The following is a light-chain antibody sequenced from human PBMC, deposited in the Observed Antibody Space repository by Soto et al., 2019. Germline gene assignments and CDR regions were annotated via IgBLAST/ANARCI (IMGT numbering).Light chain of an antibody. CDR1: SSDLAIYNY. CDR2: QVT. CDR3: SSYTSSNTLI. J-gene: IGLJ2*01. Sequence: QSALTQPASVSGSPGQSITISCTGTSSDLAIYNYVSWYQQQPGKAPKLMIYQVTNRPSGVSNRFSGSRSGNTASLTISGLQAEDEADYYCSSYTSSNTLIFGGGTKVTVL. V-gene: IGLV2-14*01.